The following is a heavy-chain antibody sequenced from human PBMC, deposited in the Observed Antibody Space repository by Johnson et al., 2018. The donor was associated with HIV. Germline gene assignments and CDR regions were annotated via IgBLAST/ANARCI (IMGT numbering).Heavy chain of an antibody. CDR3: ARGRKTVTTVRPSAFDI. J-gene: IGHJ3*02. D-gene: IGHD4-17*01. CDR1: GFTVRSNS. V-gene: IGHV3-66*01. Sequence: VQLVESGGGLVQPGVSLRLSCAASGFTVRSNSMRWVRQAPGKGLEWVSVIYSGGSTYYADSVKGRFTIYRDNSKNTLYLQMNSLRAEDTAVYYCARGRKTVTTVRPSAFDIWGQGTMVTVSS. CDR2: IYSGGST.